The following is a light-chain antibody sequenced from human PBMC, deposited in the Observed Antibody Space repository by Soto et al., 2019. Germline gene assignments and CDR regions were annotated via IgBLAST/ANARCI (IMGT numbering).Light chain of an antibody. CDR3: QQSYGTPIT. V-gene: IGKV1-39*01. J-gene: IGKJ5*01. CDR2: VAS. CDR1: QSISRY. Sequence: DIQMTQSPASRSSSVGDRGTSTCGASQSISRYLNWYQQKPGKAPNLLIYVASSLQSEVPSRFSGSGSGTDFTLTITSLQPEDFATYYCQQSYGTPITFGHVTLLEI.